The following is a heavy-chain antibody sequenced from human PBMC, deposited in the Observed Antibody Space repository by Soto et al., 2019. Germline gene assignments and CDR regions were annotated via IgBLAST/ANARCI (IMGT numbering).Heavy chain of an antibody. CDR1: GDSFSSYA. V-gene: IGHV1-69*01. CDR3: ATFSLTRVWSYVPFDF. D-gene: IGHD1-26*01. Sequence: QVKLVQSGPEVNKPGSSVKVSCQASGDSFSSYAFSWVRQAPGQGLEWKGGIIPVIGTPNYAQKFEGRVTLTADPSASTAYMYLNTLRSEDPALYYCATFSLTRVWSYVPFDFLGQGTLVTVYS. CDR2: IIPVIGTP. J-gene: IGHJ4*02.